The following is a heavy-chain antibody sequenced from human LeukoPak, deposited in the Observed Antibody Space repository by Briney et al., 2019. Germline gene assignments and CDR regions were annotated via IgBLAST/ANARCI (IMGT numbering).Heavy chain of an antibody. D-gene: IGHD2-2*01. CDR1: GYTCTGYY. Sequence: GASVKVSCKASGYTCTGYYMHWVRQAPGQGLEWMGWINPNSGGTNYAQKFQGRVTMTRDTSISTAYMELSRLRSDDTAVYYCARLLSCSSTSCSGFDPWGQGTLVTVSS. CDR2: INPNSGGT. V-gene: IGHV1-2*02. J-gene: IGHJ5*02. CDR3: ARLLSCSSTSCSGFDP.